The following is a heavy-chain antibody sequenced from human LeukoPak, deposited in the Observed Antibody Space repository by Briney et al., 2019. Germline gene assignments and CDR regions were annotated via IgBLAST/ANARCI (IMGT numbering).Heavy chain of an antibody. J-gene: IGHJ4*02. CDR1: GFTFSSYA. V-gene: IGHV3-30*02. CDR2: IRSDGSNK. CDR3: AKVMDRDIVATIRLGSQYYFDY. Sequence: PGGSLRLSCAASGFTFSSYAMHWVRQAPGKGLEWVAFIRSDGSNKYYADSVKGRFTISRDNSKNTLYLQLNSLRAEDTAVYYCAKVMDRDIVATIRLGSQYYFDYWGQGTLVTVSS. D-gene: IGHD5-12*01.